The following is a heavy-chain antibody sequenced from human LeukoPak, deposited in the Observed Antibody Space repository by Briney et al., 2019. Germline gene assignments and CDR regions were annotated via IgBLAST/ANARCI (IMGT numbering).Heavy chain of an antibody. CDR3: ARATYCSSTSCYKGNAFDI. CDR1: GFTFSSYS. V-gene: IGHV3-21*01. Sequence: PGGSLRLSCAASGFTFSSYSMNWVRQAPGKGLEWVSSIRSSSSYIYYADSVKGRFTISRDNAKNSMYLQMNRLRAEDTAVYYCARATYCSSTSCYKGNAFDIWGQGTMVTVSS. J-gene: IGHJ3*02. D-gene: IGHD2-2*02. CDR2: IRSSSSYI.